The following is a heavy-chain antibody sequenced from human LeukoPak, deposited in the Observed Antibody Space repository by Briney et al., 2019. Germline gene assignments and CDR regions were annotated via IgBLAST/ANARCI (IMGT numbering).Heavy chain of an antibody. J-gene: IGHJ3*02. CDR2: MYPGDSDT. V-gene: IGHV5-51*01. D-gene: IGHD5-24*01. Sequence: GESLKISCQGSGYRSTSYWVGWVRQMPGKGLEWMGIMYPGDSDTRYSPSFQGQVTISADKSISTAYPQWSSLKASDTAIYYCARRDGYNMGAFDIWGQGTMVTVSS. CDR3: ARRDGYNMGAFDI. CDR1: GYRSTSYW.